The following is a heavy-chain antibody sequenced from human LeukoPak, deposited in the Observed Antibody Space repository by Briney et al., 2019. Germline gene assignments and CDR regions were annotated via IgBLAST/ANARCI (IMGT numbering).Heavy chain of an antibody. V-gene: IGHV3-23*01. CDR2: ISGSGGST. Sequence: GGSLRLSCAASGFTFSSYAMSWVRPAPGKGLEWVSAISGSGGSTYYADSVKGRFTISRDNSKNTLYLQMNSPRAEDTAVYYCAKDGLYGSGSYWTDDYWGQGTLVTVSS. CDR3: AKDGLYGSGSYWTDDY. CDR1: GFTFSSYA. J-gene: IGHJ4*02. D-gene: IGHD3-10*01.